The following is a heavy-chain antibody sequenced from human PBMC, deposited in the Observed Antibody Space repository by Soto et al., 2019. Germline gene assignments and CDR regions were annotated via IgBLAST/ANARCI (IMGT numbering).Heavy chain of an antibody. V-gene: IGHV2-5*02. CDR1: GFLLSTSGVG. Sequence: QITLKESGPTLVKPTQTLTLTCTFSGFLLSTSGVGVAWIHQPPGKALEWLSLIYWDDDKRYSPSLKSRLTHSTHTSTHQVVLTMTNMDPVDTATSYCAHTPEGASRIRGTGRYFQHWGQGTLVTVSS. CDR2: IYWDDDK. D-gene: IGHD3-10*01. J-gene: IGHJ1*01. CDR3: AHTPEGASRIRGTGRYFQH.